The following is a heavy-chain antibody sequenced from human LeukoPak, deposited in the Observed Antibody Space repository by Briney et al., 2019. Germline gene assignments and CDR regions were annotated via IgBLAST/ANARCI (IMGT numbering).Heavy chain of an antibody. V-gene: IGHV1-69*13. Sequence: SVKVSCKASGGTFSSYAISWVRQAPGQGLEWMGGIIPIFGTANYAQKFQGRVTITADESTSTAYMELSSLRSEDTAVYYCARWTPRSLYCGGDCCGAREAFDIWGQGTMVTVSS. CDR3: ARWTPRSLYCGGDCCGAREAFDI. CDR1: GGTFSSYA. CDR2: IIPIFGTA. J-gene: IGHJ3*02. D-gene: IGHD2-21*01.